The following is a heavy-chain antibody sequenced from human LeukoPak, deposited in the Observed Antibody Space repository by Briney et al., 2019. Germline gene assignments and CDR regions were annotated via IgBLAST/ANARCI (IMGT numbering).Heavy chain of an antibody. CDR2: IYRSGST. V-gene: IGHV4-38-2*02. CDR3: ARRGSSGWYGPSFDY. J-gene: IGHJ4*02. CDR1: GYSISSGSY. Sequence: SETLSLTCTVSGYSISSGSYWAWIRQPPGKGLEWIGTIYRSGSTYYSPSLNSRVTISLDTSKNQFFLRLRSVAAADTAVYYCARRGSSGWYGPSFDYWGQGTLVTVSS. D-gene: IGHD6-19*01.